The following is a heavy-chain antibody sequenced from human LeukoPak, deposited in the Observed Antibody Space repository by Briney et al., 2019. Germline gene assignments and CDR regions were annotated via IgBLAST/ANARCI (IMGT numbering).Heavy chain of an antibody. CDR1: GGTFSSYA. CDR3: ARDEIAVADL. V-gene: IGHV1-69*06. D-gene: IGHD6-19*01. CDR2: IIPIFGTA. Sequence: GASVKVSCKASGGTFSSYAISWVRQAPGQGLEWMGGIIPIFGTANYAQKFQGRVTITADKSTSTAYVELSSLRSEDTAVYYCARDEIAVADLWGQGTMVTVSS. J-gene: IGHJ3*01.